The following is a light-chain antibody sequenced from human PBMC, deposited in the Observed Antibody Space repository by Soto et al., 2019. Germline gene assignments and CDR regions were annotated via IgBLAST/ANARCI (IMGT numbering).Light chain of an antibody. Sequence: EIVLPQSPGTLSLSPGERATSSCSASQSVGTYLAWYQQKPDRAPRLLIYDASNRATGIPARFSGGGSGTDVALTISRLEPEDCAVYYCQQRSNWPWTFGQGTKVEIK. V-gene: IGKV3-11*01. CDR3: QQRSNWPWT. CDR2: DAS. J-gene: IGKJ1*01. CDR1: QSVGTY.